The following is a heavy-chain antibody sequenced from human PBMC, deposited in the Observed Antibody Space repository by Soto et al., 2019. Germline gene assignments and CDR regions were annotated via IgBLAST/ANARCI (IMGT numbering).Heavy chain of an antibody. V-gene: IGHV4-59*08. D-gene: IGHD1-1*01. CDR3: ARRYGYSFDY. CDR2: LYYSGRT. J-gene: IGHJ4*02. Sequence: QVQLQESGPGLVKPSETLSLTCTVSGGSISSYYWSWIRQPPGKGLEWIGYLYYSGRTNYNPSLKSRVTISVDTSKNQFSLKLSSVTAADTAVYYCARRYGYSFDYWGQGTLVTVSS. CDR1: GGSISSYY.